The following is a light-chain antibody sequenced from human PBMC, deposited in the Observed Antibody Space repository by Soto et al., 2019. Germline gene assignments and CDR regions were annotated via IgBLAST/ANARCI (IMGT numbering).Light chain of an antibody. V-gene: IGLV2-14*01. J-gene: IGLJ2*01. Sequence: QSVLTQPASVSGSPGQSITISCTGTSSDVAGYNYVSWYQQHPGKAPKLMIYDVSNRPSGVSNRFSGSKSGNTASLTISGLQAEDQADYYCSSYTSSSTPIFGGATKLTVL. CDR2: DVS. CDR3: SSYTSSSTPI. CDR1: SSDVAGYNY.